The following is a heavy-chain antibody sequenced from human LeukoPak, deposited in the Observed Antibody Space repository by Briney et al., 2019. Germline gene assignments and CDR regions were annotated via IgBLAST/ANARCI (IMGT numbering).Heavy chain of an antibody. Sequence: GGSLRLSCAASGFTFSSYWMHWVRQAPGKGLEWVSSISSSSSYIYYADSVKGRFTISRDNAKNSLYLQMNSLRAEDTAVYYCARGSTMVRGADYWGQGTLVTVSS. J-gene: IGHJ4*02. D-gene: IGHD3-10*01. CDR2: ISSSSSYI. CDR3: ARGSTMVRGADY. CDR1: GFTFSSYW. V-gene: IGHV3-21*01.